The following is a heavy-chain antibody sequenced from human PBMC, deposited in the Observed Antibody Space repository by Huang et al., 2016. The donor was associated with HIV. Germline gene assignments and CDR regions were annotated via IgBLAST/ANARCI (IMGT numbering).Heavy chain of an antibody. V-gene: IGHV2-5*02. CDR3: AHKIGLYSWAFDI. CDR1: GFSLNTGGVA. J-gene: IGHJ3*02. Sequence: QTTLRESGPTLVEPTRTFTLTCTFSGFSLNTGGVAVGWIRQSPGKALEDLAVIDWDDAKRYNPSLRRSFTITKDASKDQVLRRMTYMCAADTATYYCAHKIGLYSWAFDIWGQGTMVTVSS. CDR2: IDWDDAK. D-gene: IGHD1-26*01.